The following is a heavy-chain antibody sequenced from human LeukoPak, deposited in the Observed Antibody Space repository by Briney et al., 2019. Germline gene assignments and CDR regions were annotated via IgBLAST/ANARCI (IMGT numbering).Heavy chain of an antibody. CDR2: IYHSGST. D-gene: IGHD6-19*01. J-gene: IGHJ4*02. V-gene: IGHV4-30-2*01. Sequence: PSETLSLTCTVSGGSISSGGYYWSWIRQPPGKGLEWIGYIYHSGSTYYNPSLRSRVTISVDRSKNQFSLKLSSVTAADTAVYYCARVGSGWSPLDYWAREPWSPSPQ. CDR3: ARVGSGWSPLDY. CDR1: GGSISSGGYY.